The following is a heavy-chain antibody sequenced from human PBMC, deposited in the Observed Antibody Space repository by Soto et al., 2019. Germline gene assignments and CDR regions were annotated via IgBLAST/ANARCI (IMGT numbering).Heavy chain of an antibody. J-gene: IGHJ4*02. CDR2: ISYDATNK. V-gene: IGHV3-30-3*01. Sequence: QVQMVESGGGVVHPGRSLRLSCAASGFTFSTFAMHWVRQAPGKGLEWLAVISYDATNKFYADSVKGRFTTSRDNSENTLYLQMTSLRSEDTAVYYCARAPTSRLDYWGQGTLVTVSS. CDR1: GFTFSTFA. CDR3: ARAPTSRLDY.